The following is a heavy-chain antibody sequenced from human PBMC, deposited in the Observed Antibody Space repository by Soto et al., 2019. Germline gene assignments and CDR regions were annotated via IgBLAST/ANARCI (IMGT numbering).Heavy chain of an antibody. Sequence: GGSLRLSCAASGFTFSGSWISWVREAPGKGLGGVANLKQDGSEKYYVDSVKGRFTISRDNAKNPLYLQMNSLRAEDTAVYYCARFYYDSSGYLPSPYYYYYGMDVWGQGTTVTVSS. J-gene: IGHJ6*02. V-gene: IGHV3-7*04. CDR2: LKQDGSEK. CDR3: ARFYYDSSGYLPSPYYYYYGMDV. D-gene: IGHD3-22*01. CDR1: GFTFSGSW.